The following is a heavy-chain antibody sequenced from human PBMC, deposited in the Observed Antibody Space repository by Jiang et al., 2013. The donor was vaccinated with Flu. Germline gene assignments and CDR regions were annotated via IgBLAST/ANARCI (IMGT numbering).Heavy chain of an antibody. J-gene: IGHJ4*02. V-gene: IGHV1-69*17. CDR2: ILPIVGIA. D-gene: IGHD2-15*01. CDR3: ARTISCGGSCYYFDY. Sequence: QSGAEVKKPGSSVKVSCKASGGTSSSYTIIWVRQAPGQGLEWMGGILPIVGIADYAQKFQGRVTITADKSTSAAYMEFSSLRSEDTAIYYCARTISCGGSCYYFDYWGQGTLVTVSS. CDR1: GGTSSSYT.